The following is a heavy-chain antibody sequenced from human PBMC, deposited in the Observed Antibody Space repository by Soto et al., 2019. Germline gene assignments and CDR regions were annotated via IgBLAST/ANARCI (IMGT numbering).Heavy chain of an antibody. V-gene: IGHV4-59*08. D-gene: IGHD6-19*01. J-gene: IGHJ3*01. CDR2: ILHSGGSS. CDR1: GGSIKSYY. CDR3: ARRLSGSAGRMFDL. Sequence: QVQLQESGPGLVKPSETLSLTCTVSGGSIKSYYWGWIRRPPGKGLEWIGYILHSGGSSNYSPSLRSRVTISVVTSKTQFSLSLSSVTAADTALYFCARRLSGSAGRMFDLWGQGTLVTVSS.